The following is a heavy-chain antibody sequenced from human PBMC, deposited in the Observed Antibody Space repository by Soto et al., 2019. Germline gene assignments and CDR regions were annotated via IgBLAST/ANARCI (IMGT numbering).Heavy chain of an antibody. V-gene: IGHV5-51*01. CDR3: VRHSWKIESSVGPRCFDY. J-gene: IGHJ4*02. D-gene: IGHD1-1*01. CDR2: ISPRDSDT. Sequence: GESLKISCEASGYTFPNYWIGWVRQMPGAGLEWMEIISPRDSDTRYSPSFQDKVTMSVDKSIGTAYLQWSSLKASDTAMYYCVRHSWKIESSVGPRCFDYWGQGTLVTVSS. CDR1: GYTFPNYW.